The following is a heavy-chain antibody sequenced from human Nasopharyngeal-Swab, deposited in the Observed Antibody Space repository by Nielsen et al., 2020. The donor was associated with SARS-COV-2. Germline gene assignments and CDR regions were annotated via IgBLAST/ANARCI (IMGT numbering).Heavy chain of an antibody. J-gene: IGHJ6*02. CDR2: IYYSGST. CDR3: ASQGSGSYYLLYYYYGMDV. V-gene: IGHV4-39*01. Sequence: WIRQPPGKGLEWIGSIYYSGSTYYNPSLESRVTISVDTSKNRFSLKLSSVTAADTAVYYCASQGSGSYYLLYYYYGMDVWGQGTTVTVSS. D-gene: IGHD1-26*01.